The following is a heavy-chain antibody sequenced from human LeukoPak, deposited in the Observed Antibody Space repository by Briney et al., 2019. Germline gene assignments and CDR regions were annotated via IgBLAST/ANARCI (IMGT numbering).Heavy chain of an antibody. CDR2: IYSGGST. V-gene: IGHV3-53*01. CDR3: ASQAPYCSSTSCYAEYFQH. Sequence: PGGSLRLSCAASGFTVSSNYMSWVRQAPGKGLEWVSVIYSGGSTYYADSVKGRFTISRDNSKNTLYLQMNSLRAEGTAVYYCASQAPYCSSTSCYAEYFQHWGQGTLVTVSS. CDR1: GFTVSSNY. J-gene: IGHJ1*01. D-gene: IGHD2-2*01.